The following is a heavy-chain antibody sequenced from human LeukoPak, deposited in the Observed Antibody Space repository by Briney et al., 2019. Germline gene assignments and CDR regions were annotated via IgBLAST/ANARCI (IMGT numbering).Heavy chain of an antibody. D-gene: IGHD2/OR15-2a*01. CDR3: VSFYETY. CDR1: GNYW. V-gene: IGHV3-74*01. J-gene: IGHJ4*02. Sequence: GGSLRLSCAASGNYWMHWVRQVPGKGLEWVSHINSDGSWTSYADSVKGRFTISRDNAKNTVYLQMNSLRAEDTAVYYCVSFYETYWGRGTLVTVSS. CDR2: INSDGSWT.